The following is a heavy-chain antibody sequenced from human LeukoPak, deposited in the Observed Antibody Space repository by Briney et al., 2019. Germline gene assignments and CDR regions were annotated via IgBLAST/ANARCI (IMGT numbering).Heavy chain of an antibody. V-gene: IGHV4-39*07. CDR1: GGSISSSSYY. J-gene: IGHJ4*02. D-gene: IGHD5-18*01. Sequence: PSETLSLTCTVSGGSISSSSYYWGWIRQPPGKGLEWIGSIYYSGSTYYNPSLKSRVTISVDTSKNQFSLKLSSVTAADTAVYYCARAPDTATPRYWGQGTLVTVSS. CDR2: IYYSGST. CDR3: ARAPDTATPRY.